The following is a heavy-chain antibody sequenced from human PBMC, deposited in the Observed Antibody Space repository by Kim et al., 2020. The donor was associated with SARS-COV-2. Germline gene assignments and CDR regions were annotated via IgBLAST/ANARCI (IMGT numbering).Heavy chain of an antibody. J-gene: IGHJ4*02. D-gene: IGHD3-3*01. Sequence: GGSLRLSCAASGFTFSSYWMHWVRQAPGKGLVWVSRINSDGSSTSYADSVKGRFTISRDNAKNTLYLQMNSLRAEDTAVYYCARARVRFLEWPPSGWGQGTRATVPS. CDR1: GFTFSSYW. V-gene: IGHV3-74*01. CDR2: INSDGSST. CDR3: ARARVRFLEWPPSG.